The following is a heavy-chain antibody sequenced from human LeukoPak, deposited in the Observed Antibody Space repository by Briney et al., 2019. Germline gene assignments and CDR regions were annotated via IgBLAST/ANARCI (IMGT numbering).Heavy chain of an antibody. V-gene: IGHV4-34*01. CDR2: INHSGST. J-gene: IGHJ3*02. D-gene: IGHD3-22*01. Sequence: SETLSLTCAVYGGSFSGYYWSWIRQPPGKGLEWIGEINHSGSTNYNPSLKSRVTISVDTSKNQFSLKLSSVTAADTAVYYCAGGITMIVVVTDRDAFDIWGQGTMVTVSS. CDR1: GGSFSGYY. CDR3: AGGITMIVVVTDRDAFDI.